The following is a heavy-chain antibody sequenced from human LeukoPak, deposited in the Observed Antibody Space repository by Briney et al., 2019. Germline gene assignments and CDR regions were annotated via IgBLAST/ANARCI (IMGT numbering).Heavy chain of an antibody. D-gene: IGHD5-12*01. CDR3: ASIASSGPRLFDY. J-gene: IGHJ4*02. V-gene: IGHV3-21*01. Sequence: GGSLRLSCAASGFTFSSYSMNWVRQAPGKGLECVSSISSSSSYIYYAGSVKGRFTISRDNAKNSLYLQMNSLRAEDTAVYYCASIASSGPRLFDYWGQGTLVTVSS. CDR2: ISSSSSYI. CDR1: GFTFSSYS.